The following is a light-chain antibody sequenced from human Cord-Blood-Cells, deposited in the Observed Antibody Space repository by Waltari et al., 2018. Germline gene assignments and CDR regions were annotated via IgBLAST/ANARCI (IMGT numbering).Light chain of an antibody. CDR3: QQYDNLPPDT. CDR1: QDLSNY. Sequence: DIQMTQSPSSLSASVGDRVTITCQSSQDLSNYLNWYQQKPGKAPKLLIYDASNLETGVPSRFSGSGSGTDFTFTISSLQPEDIATYYCQQYDNLPPDTFGQGTRLEIK. V-gene: IGKV1-33*01. CDR2: DAS. J-gene: IGKJ5*01.